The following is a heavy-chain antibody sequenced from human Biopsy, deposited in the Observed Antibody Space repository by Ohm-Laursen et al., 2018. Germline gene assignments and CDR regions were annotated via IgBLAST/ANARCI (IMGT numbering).Heavy chain of an antibody. Sequence: SLRLSCAASGLTFSRSVMHWVRQAPGKGLMWVSRIHGDERSATYAEPVKGRFTISRDNAKNTLHLQMNSLRAEDPAVYYCTGDSGGLGDYWGQGTLVTVSS. J-gene: IGHJ4*02. CDR2: IHGDERSA. V-gene: IGHV3-74*03. CDR3: TGDSGGLGDY. CDR1: GLTFSRSV. D-gene: IGHD2-8*02.